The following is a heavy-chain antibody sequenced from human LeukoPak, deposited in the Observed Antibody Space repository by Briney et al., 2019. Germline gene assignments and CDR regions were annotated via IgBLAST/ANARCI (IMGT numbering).Heavy chain of an antibody. V-gene: IGHV4-59*11. D-gene: IGHD3-22*01. Sequence: SSETLSLTCTVSGGSISNHYWSWIRQPPGKGLEWIGYIYYSGSANYNPSLKSRVTISVDTSNNQFSLNLSSVTAADTAIYYCARRTYYHDSSGYYFDYWGQGTLVTVSS. CDR1: GGSISNHY. CDR2: IYYSGSA. CDR3: ARRTYYHDSSGYYFDY. J-gene: IGHJ4*02.